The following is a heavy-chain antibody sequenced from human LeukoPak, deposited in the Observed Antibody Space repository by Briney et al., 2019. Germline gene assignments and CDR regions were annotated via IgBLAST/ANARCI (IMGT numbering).Heavy chain of an antibody. J-gene: IGHJ5*02. CDR1: GYTFTSYY. Sequence: ASVKVCCKASGYTFTSYYIHWVRQAPGQGLEWMGVINPSGGGTSYAQKFQGRVTMTRDTSTSTVYMDLRSLRSEDTAVYFCARDMLAVPSNWFDPWGQGTLVTVSS. D-gene: IGHD2-8*01. V-gene: IGHV1-46*01. CDR3: ARDMLAVPSNWFDP. CDR2: INPSGGGT.